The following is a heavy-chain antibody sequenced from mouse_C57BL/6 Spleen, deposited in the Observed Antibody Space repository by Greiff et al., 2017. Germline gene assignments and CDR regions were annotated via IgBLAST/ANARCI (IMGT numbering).Heavy chain of an antibody. J-gene: IGHJ3*01. CDR1: GYTFTDYE. Sequence: QVQLQQSGAELVRPGASVTLSCKASGYTFTDYEMHWVKQTPVHGLEWIGAIDPETGGTAYNQKFKGKAILTADKSSSTAYMELRSLTSEDSAVYYCTRTMVKGWFAYWGQGTLVTVSA. D-gene: IGHD2-2*01. CDR3: TRTMVKGWFAY. V-gene: IGHV1-15*01. CDR2: IDPETGGT.